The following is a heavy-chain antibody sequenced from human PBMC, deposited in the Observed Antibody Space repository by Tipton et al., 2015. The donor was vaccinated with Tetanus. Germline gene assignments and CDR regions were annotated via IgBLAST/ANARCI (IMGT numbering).Heavy chain of an antibody. CDR2: IYYNGPT. Sequence: TLSLTCTVSGGSISGYYWTWIRQPPGKGLERIGYIYYNGPTSYNPSLKSRVTISVDTSKNQFSLKLSSVTAADTAVYYCARRIPVFGVVIIDAFDLWAQGTMVTVSS. D-gene: IGHD3-3*01. CDR1: GGSISGYY. J-gene: IGHJ3*01. CDR3: ARRIPVFGVVIIDAFDL. V-gene: IGHV4-59*01.